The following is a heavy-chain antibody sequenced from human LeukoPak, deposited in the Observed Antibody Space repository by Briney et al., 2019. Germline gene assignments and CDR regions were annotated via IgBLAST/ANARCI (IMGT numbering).Heavy chain of an antibody. Sequence: GGSLRLSCAASGFTFDVYAMHWVRQAPGKGLEWVSGMRWNSGSIVYADSVKGRFTISRDNAKNSLYLQMNSLRAGDMALYYCTIEMSLPVSLRVFAIWGEQTMVTVSS. V-gene: IGHV3-9*03. CDR3: TIEMSLPVSLRVFAI. D-gene: IGHD2-21*02. CDR1: GFTFDVYA. J-gene: IGHJ3*02. CDR2: MRWNSGSI.